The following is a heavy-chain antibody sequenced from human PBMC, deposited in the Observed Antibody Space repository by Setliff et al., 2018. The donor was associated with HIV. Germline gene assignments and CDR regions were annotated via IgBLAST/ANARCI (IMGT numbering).Heavy chain of an antibody. D-gene: IGHD4-4*01. J-gene: IGHJ3*02. CDR1: GGSISFYY. Sequence: SETLSLTCIVSGGSISFYYWSWIRQPAGRGLEWIGRIHTSGAIIYNPSLESRVSMSVDTSRNQFSLKLSSVTAADTAVHYCATDHAYDYKSYKNLDAFDIWGQGTMVTVSS. CDR2: IHTSGAI. V-gene: IGHV4-4*07. CDR3: ATDHAYDYKSYKNLDAFDI.